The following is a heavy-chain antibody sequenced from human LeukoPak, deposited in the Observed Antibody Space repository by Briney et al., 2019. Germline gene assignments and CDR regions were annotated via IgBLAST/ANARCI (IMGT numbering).Heavy chain of an antibody. D-gene: IGHD3-10*01. CDR3: AREGYYGSGSPPSLYFDY. V-gene: IGHV3-30*04. CDR1: GLTFSSYA. Sequence: GRSLRLSCAASGLTFSSYAMHWVRQAPDRGLEWVIVLSYDGTNEYSVDSVKGRFTISRDNSKNTLYLQMSSLRSEDTAIYYCAREGYYGSGSPPSLYFDYWGQGTLVTVSS. J-gene: IGHJ4*02. CDR2: LSYDGTNE.